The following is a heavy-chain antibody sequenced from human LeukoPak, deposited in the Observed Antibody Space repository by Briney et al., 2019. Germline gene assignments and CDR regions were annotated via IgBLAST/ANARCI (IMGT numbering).Heavy chain of an antibody. Sequence: SETLSLTCTVSGGSISSYYWSWIRHPAGKGLEWIGHIYTSGSTNYNTSLKRRVTMSVATTKNQFSLNLDFATAADTALFSFARELVSSWYYFDSGGRGSVVSVP. CDR1: GGSISSYY. CDR3: ARELVSSWYYFDS. V-gene: IGHV4-4*07. CDR2: IYTSGST. D-gene: IGHD6-19*01. J-gene: IGHJ4*02.